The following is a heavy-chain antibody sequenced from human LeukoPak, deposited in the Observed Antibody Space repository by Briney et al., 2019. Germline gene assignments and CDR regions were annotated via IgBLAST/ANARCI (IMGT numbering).Heavy chain of an antibody. Sequence: PSETLSLTCIVSGGSISSYYWSWIRQPPGKGLEWIGYIYTSGSTNYKPSLKSRVTISVDTSKNQFSLKLTAVTAADTAVYYCARLSSWYFAFDIWGQGTMVTVSS. CDR1: GGSISSYY. CDR3: ARLSSWYFAFDI. J-gene: IGHJ3*02. CDR2: IYTSGST. D-gene: IGHD6-13*01. V-gene: IGHV4-4*09.